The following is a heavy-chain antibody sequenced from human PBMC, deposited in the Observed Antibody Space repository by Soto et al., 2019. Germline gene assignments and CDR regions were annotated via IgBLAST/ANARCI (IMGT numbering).Heavy chain of an antibody. V-gene: IGHV3-23*01. CDR3: ARDMVGVTYWGAFDI. Sequence: GGSLRLSCAASGFTFSSYAMSWVRQAPGKGLEWVSAISGSGGSTYYADSVKGRFTIPRDNSKNTLYLQMNSLRAEDTAVYYCARDMVGVTYWGAFDIWGQGTMVTVSS. CDR2: ISGSGGST. D-gene: IGHD1-26*01. CDR1: GFTFSSYA. J-gene: IGHJ3*02.